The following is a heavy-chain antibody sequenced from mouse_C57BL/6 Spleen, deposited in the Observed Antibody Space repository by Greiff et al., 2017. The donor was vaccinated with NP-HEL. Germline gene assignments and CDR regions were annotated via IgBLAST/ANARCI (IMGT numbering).Heavy chain of an antibody. CDR1: GYTFTSYG. J-gene: IGHJ3*01. CDR3: ARGGKITTVVGGDWFAY. D-gene: IGHD1-1*01. Sequence: VQLQQSGAELARPGASVKLSCKASGYTFTSYGISWVKQRTGQGLEWIGEIYPRSGNTYYNEKFKGKATLTADKSSSTAYMELRSLTSEDSAVYFCARGGKITTVVGGDWFAYWGQGTLVTVSA. CDR2: IYPRSGNT. V-gene: IGHV1-81*01.